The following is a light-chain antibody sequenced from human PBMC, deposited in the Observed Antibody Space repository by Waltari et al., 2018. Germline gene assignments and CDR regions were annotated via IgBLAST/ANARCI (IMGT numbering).Light chain of an antibody. CDR3: ILYMADGTCV. V-gene: IGLV8-61*01. CDR2: TTN. CDR1: AGSVSTSNS. J-gene: IGLJ3*02. Sequence: QTVVTQEPSLSVYPGGTVTLTCVLTAGSVSTSNSPSWYQQIPGQAPSTLLYTTNIRSSGVSYRFFGSILGKTASLTISGAQADDEAEYYCILYMADGTCVFGRGTKLTVL.